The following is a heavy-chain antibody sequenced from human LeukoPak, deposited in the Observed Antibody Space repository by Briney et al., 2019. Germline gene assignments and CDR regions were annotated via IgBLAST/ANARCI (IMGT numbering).Heavy chain of an antibody. CDR1: GFTFTSHD. V-gene: IGHV1-8*01. CDR2: MNPNSGAT. Sequence: ASVKVSCKTSGFTFTSHDYNWVRQAAGQGLEWMGWMNPNSGATGYALKFQGRVTMTRDTSITTVYMELSSLTSEDTAVYYCARDGRGAAAPDDAFDVWGQGTMVTVSS. J-gene: IGHJ3*01. D-gene: IGHD2-2*01. CDR3: ARDGRGAAAPDDAFDV.